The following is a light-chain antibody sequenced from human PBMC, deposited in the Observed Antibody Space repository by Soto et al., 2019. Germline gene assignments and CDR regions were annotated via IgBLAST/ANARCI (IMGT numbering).Light chain of an antibody. CDR2: KAS. CDR1: QTISSW. Sequence: EIHMTHSPSTTSASVGDRLIIICXASQTISSWLAWYQQKPGKAPKLLIYKASTLKSGVPSRFSGSGSGTEFTLTISSLQSEDFAVYYCQQYNDNWPTYGQGTKV. V-gene: IGKV1-5*03. J-gene: IGKJ1*01. CDR3: QQYNDNWPT.